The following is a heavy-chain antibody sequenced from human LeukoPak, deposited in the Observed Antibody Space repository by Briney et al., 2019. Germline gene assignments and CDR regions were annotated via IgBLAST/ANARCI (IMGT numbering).Heavy chain of an antibody. V-gene: IGHV4-34*01. D-gene: IGHD3-10*01. CDR3: ARVGRIYRYVSGSGYFDY. CDR2: INHSGST. J-gene: IGHJ4*02. Sequence: PSETLSLTCAVYGGSFSGYYWSWIRQPPGKGLEWIGEINHSGSTNYNPSLKSRVTISVDTSKNQFSLKLSSVTAADTAVYYCARVGRIYRYVSGSGYFDYWGQGTLVTVSS. CDR1: GGSFSGYY.